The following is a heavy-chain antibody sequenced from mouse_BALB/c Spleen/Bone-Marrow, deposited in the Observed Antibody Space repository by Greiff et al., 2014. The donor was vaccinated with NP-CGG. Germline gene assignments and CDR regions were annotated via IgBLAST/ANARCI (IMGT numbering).Heavy chain of an antibody. V-gene: IGHV5-6-3*01. CDR3: ARGLDYGNYGPGFAY. Sequence: DVMLVESGGGLVQPGGSLKLSCAASGFTFSWFGMSWVRQTPDKRLELVATINSNGGSTYYPDSVKGRFTISRDNAKNTLYLQMSSLKAEDTAMYYWARGLDYGNYGPGFAYWGQGTLVTGSA. J-gene: IGHJ3*01. CDR2: INSNGGST. CDR1: GFTFSWFG. D-gene: IGHD2-1*01.